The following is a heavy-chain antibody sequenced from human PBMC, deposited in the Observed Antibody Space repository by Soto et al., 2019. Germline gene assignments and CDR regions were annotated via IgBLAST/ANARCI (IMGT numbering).Heavy chain of an antibody. J-gene: IGHJ2*01. D-gene: IGHD3-22*01. Sequence: QVQLVESGGGVVQPGRSLRLSCAASGFTFSSYGMHWVRQAPGKGLEWVAVISYDGSNKYYADSVKGRFTISRDNSKNKLYLQMNSLRAEDTAVYYCAKSHYYDSSGSWYLDHWGRGTLVTVSS. CDR1: GFTFSSYG. V-gene: IGHV3-30*18. CDR3: AKSHYYDSSGSWYLDH. CDR2: ISYDGSNK.